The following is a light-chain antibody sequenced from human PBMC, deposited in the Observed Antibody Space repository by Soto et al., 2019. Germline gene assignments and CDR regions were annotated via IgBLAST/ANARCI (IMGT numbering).Light chain of an antibody. CDR1: QSVSSDF. Sequence: EIVLTQSPGTLSLSPGERATLSCRASQSVSSDFLAWYQQKPGQAPRLLIYGASSRATGIPDRFSGSGSGTDFTLTISRLEPEDFAVYYCQQYVSSPLTYTFGQGTKLEI. CDR3: QQYVSSPLTYT. J-gene: IGKJ2*01. CDR2: GAS. V-gene: IGKV3-20*01.